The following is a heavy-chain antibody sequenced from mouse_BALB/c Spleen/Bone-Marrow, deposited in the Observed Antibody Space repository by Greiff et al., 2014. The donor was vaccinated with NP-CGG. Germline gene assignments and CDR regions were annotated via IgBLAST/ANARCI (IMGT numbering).Heavy chain of an antibody. CDR3: NADYYDSSNWYFDV. V-gene: IGHV14-4*02. CDR1: GFNIKDYY. CDR2: IDPENGDT. D-gene: IGHD1-1*01. Sequence: VQLQQPGAELVRSGASVKLSCTASGFNIKDYYMHWVKQRPEQGLEWIGWIDPENGDTEYAPKFQGKATMTADTSSNTAYLQLSSLTSEDTAVYYCNADYYDSSNWYFDVWGAGTTVTVSS. J-gene: IGHJ1*01.